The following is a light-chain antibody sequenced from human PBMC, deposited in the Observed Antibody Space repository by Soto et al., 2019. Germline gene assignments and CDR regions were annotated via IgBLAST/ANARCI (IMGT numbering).Light chain of an antibody. Sequence: EIVLTQSPGTLSLSPGERATLSCRASQSVSSSYLAWYQQKPGQAPRLLIYGASSRATGIPDRFSGSGSGTDLTLTISRLEPEDFAVYYCQQDGSSPLTFGGGTKVDIK. V-gene: IGKV3-20*01. CDR2: GAS. CDR1: QSVSSSY. CDR3: QQDGSSPLT. J-gene: IGKJ4*01.